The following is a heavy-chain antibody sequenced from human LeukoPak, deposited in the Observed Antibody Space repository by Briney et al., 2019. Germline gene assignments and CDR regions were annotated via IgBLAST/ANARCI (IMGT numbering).Heavy chain of an antibody. Sequence: GGSLRLSCAASGFTVSSNYMSWVRQAPGKGLEWVSVIYSGGSTYYADSVKGRFTISRDNSKNTLYLQMNSLRAEDTAVYYCAKDLWSGDPGAFDIWGQGTMVTVSS. J-gene: IGHJ3*02. CDR1: GFTVSSNY. D-gene: IGHD3-3*01. V-gene: IGHV3-53*01. CDR2: IYSGGST. CDR3: AKDLWSGDPGAFDI.